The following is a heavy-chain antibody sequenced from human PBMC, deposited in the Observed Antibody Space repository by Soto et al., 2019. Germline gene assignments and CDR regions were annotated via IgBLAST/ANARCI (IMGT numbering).Heavy chain of an antibody. J-gene: IGHJ6*02. Sequence: QVQLVQSGAEVKKPGSSVKVSCKASGGTFSSYTITWVRQAPGQGLEWMGGIIPIFGTADYAQKFQGRVTIPADKATSPAYMELNSLRSQDTAVYYCASLSNGTANYYYAGMDVWGQGTTVTVSS. V-gene: IGHV1-69*14. CDR3: ASLSNGTANYYYAGMDV. CDR1: GGTFSSYT. CDR2: IIPIFGTA. D-gene: IGHD1-1*01.